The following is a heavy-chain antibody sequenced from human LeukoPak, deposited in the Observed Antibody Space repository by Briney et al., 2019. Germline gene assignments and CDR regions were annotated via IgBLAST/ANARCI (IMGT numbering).Heavy chain of an antibody. CDR3: VRDHNYYFGY. CDR1: GFTFSSYA. J-gene: IGHJ4*02. V-gene: IGHV3-48*02. Sequence: GGSLRLSCAASGFTFSSYAMNWVRQAPGKGLEWISYITTSIDIISYADSVKGRFTISRDNAKNSLYLQMDSLRDEDTAVYYCVRDHNYYFGYWGQGILVTVSA. CDR2: ITTSIDII.